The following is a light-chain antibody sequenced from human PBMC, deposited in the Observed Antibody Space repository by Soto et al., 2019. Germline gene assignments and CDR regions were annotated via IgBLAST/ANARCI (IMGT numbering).Light chain of an antibody. CDR3: GTCDSSLSADWV. CDR2: DNN. V-gene: IGLV1-51*01. Sequence: QSVLTQPPSVSAAPGQKVTISCSGSSSNIGNNYVSWYQQLPGTAPKLLIYDNNKRPSGIPDRFSGSKSGTSATLGITGLQTGDEADYYCGTCDSSLSADWVFGGGTKVTVL. CDR1: SSNIGNNY. J-gene: IGLJ3*02.